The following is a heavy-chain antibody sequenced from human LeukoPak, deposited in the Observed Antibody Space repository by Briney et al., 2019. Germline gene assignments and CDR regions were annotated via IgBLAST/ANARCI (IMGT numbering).Heavy chain of an antibody. V-gene: IGHV3-23*01. D-gene: IGHD3-10*01. J-gene: IGHJ6*03. CDR1: GFTLSSYA. CDR3: ARGGLVRNYGSGRGNYYYYMDV. Sequence: GGSLRLSCAASGFTLSSYAMSWVRQAPGKGLEWVSGISGSGIAIYYADSVKGRFTISRDDSKNTLYLQMNSLRAEDTAVYYCARGGLVRNYGSGRGNYYYYMDVWGKGTTVTVSS. CDR2: ISGSGIAI.